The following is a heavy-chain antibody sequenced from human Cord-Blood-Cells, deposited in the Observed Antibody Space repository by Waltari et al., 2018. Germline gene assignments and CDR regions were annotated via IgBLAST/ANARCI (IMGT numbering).Heavy chain of an antibody. J-gene: IGHJ5*02. CDR3: ARGLPYYYDSSGSRWFDP. D-gene: IGHD3-22*01. Sequence: QVQLQQWGAGLLKPSETLSLTCAVYGGSFSGYYWSWIRQPPGKGLEWIGEINHSGSTNYNPARKGRVTISVDTSKNQFSLKLSSVTAADTAVYYCARGLPYYYDSSGSRWFDPWGQGTLVTVSS. CDR2: INHSGST. CDR1: GGSFSGYY. V-gene: IGHV4-34*01.